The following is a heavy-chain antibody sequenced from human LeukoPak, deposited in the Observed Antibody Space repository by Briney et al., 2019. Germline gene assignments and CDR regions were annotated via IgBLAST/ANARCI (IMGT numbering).Heavy chain of an antibody. CDR1: GYTFTDYY. Sequence: ASVRVSCRASGYTFTDYYMHWVRQAPGQGLEWMGRINPNSGHTRYAEKFQGRVTMTRDTSISTAYMDLSSLRSDDTSVYYCARDLRFLDPSGDYVPWYFDLWGRGTLVTVSS. J-gene: IGHJ2*01. CDR2: INPNSGHT. D-gene: IGHD4-17*01. CDR3: ARDLRFLDPSGDYVPWYFDL. V-gene: IGHV1-2*06.